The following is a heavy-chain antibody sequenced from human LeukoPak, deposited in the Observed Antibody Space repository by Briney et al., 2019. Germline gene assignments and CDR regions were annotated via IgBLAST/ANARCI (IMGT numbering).Heavy chain of an antibody. V-gene: IGHV4-34*01. J-gene: IGHJ5*02. CDR3: ARGQNYDILTGYYNWFDP. CDR2: INHSGST. CDR1: GGSFSGYY. Sequence: SGTLSLTCAVYGGSFSGYYRSWIRQPPGKGLEWIGEINHSGSTNYNPSLKSRVTISVDTSKNQFSLKLSSVTAADTAVYYCARGQNYDILTGYYNWFDPWGQGTLVTVSS. D-gene: IGHD3-9*01.